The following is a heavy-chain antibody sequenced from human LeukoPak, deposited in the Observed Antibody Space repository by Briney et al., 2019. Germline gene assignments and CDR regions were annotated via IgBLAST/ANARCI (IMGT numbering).Heavy chain of an antibody. CDR1: GGSIRSSTYY. CDR2: IYYSDST. CDR3: ARQNNRRAGNFDS. J-gene: IGHJ4*02. V-gene: IGHV4-39*01. D-gene: IGHD1/OR15-1a*01. Sequence: PSETLSLTCTVSGGSIRSSTYYWGWIRQAPGKGLEWIGTIYYSDSTNYNPSLKSRVTISVDMSKNQLSLNLNSVTAADTAVYYCARQNNRRAGNFDSWGQGTLVTVSS.